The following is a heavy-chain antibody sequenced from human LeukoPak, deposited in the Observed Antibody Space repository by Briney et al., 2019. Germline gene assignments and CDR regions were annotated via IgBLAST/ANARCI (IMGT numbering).Heavy chain of an antibody. V-gene: IGHV4-31*03. Sequence: SQTLSLTCTVSAGSISSSGHYWTWIRQHPGKGPETIGFIHFSGSTNHNPSLKSRVAISVDASKNQFSLRLSSVTSADTAVSCCARGGNRFGGFYFDYWGQGILVTVSS. CDR3: ARGGNRFGGFYFDY. CDR1: AGSISSSGHY. D-gene: IGHD3-10*01. CDR2: IHFSGST. J-gene: IGHJ4*02.